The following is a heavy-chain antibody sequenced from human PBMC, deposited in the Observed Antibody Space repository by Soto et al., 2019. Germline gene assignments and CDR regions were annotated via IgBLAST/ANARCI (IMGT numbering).Heavy chain of an antibody. J-gene: IGHJ2*01. Sequence: GASVKVSCKASGYTFTSYAMHWVRQAPGQRLEWMGWINAGNGNTKYSQKFQGRVSMTADTATNTAYMDLSSLNSDDTAVYYCARDRDCGTGGNCHPEWYFDYWGRGTLVTVSS. CDR3: ARDRDCGTGGNCHPEWYFDY. CDR1: GYTFTSYA. D-gene: IGHD2-8*02. V-gene: IGHV1-3*01. CDR2: INAGNGNT.